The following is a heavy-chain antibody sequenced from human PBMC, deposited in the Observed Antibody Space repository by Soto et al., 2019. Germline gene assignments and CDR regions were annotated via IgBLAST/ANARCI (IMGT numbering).Heavy chain of an antibody. CDR1: GFTLTNYA. J-gene: IGHJ1*01. CDR2: ISGNGGST. Sequence: GSLRLSCEASGFTLTNYAMTWVRQAPGKGLEWLSVISGNGGSTYYADSVKGRITISRDISTNTLYLEINTLRVEDTAIYYCAKASGSYYYGSGTAEHWGQGTLVTVSS. D-gene: IGHD3-10*01. CDR3: AKASGSYYYGSGTAEH. V-gene: IGHV3-23*01.